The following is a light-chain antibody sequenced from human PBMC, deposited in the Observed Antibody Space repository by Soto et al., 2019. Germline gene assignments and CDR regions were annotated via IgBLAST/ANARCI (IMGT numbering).Light chain of an antibody. Sequence: DIQMTQSPSTLSGSVGHRVNITCRASQTISSWLAWYKQKPGKAPKILSYKASTLKSGVPSRFRGSGSGTEFTLTISSLKPDDFETYYCQHYNSYSEAFGQGTKVDI. V-gene: IGKV1-5*03. CDR2: KAS. CDR1: QTISSW. CDR3: QHYNSYSEA. J-gene: IGKJ1*01.